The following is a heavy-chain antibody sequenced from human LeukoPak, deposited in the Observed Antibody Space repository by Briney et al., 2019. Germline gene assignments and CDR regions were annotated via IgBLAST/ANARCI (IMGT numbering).Heavy chain of an antibody. D-gene: IGHD5-18*01. CDR1: GGYISSYY. CDR3: ARAGYSYGTGYYFDY. J-gene: IGHJ4*02. CDR2: IYYTGAT. V-gene: IGHV4-59*01. Sequence: SETLSLTCTVSGGYISSYYRSWIRLPPGKGLEWIGYIYYTGATYYNPSLKSRVTISLDTSKNQFSLKLSSVTAADAAVYYCARAGYSYGTGYYFDYWGQGALVTVSS.